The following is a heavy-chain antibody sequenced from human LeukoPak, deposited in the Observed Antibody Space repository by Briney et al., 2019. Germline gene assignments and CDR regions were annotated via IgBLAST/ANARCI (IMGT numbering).Heavy chain of an antibody. CDR2: IFPGGNT. V-gene: IGHV4-4*09. J-gene: IGHJ3*02. CDR1: GGSFTRYY. CDR3: ARLLELASFDI. Sequence: PSETLSLTCTVSGGSFTRYYWSWIRQPPGKGLEWIGYIFPGGNTNYNPSLKSRVTISVDTSKNQFSLRLTSVMAADTAMYYCARLLELASFDILGRGTMVTVSS. D-gene: IGHD1-7*01.